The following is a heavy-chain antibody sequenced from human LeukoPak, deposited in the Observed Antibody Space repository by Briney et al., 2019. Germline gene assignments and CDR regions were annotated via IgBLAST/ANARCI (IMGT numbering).Heavy chain of an antibody. CDR2: ISWNSGSI. Sequence: PGGSLRLSCAASGFTFDDYAMHWVRQAPGKGLEWVSGISWNSGSIGYADSVKGRFTISRDNAKNSLYLQMNSLRAEGTALYYCAKGKITMIVVVMDYWGQGTLVTVSS. CDR1: GFTFDDYA. CDR3: AKGKITMIVVVMDY. J-gene: IGHJ4*02. D-gene: IGHD3-22*01. V-gene: IGHV3-9*01.